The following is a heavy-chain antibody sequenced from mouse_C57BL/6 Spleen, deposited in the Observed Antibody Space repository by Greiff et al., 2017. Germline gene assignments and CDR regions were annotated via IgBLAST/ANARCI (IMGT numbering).Heavy chain of an antibody. Sequence: VQLQQPGAELVRPGSSVKLSCKASGYTFTSYWMHWVKQRPIQGLEWIGNIDPSDSETHYNQKFKDKATLTVDKSSSTAYMQRSSLTSEDSAVXYCARRTSNYDAMDYWGQGTSVTVSS. CDR2: IDPSDSET. V-gene: IGHV1-52*01. CDR3: ARRTSNYDAMDY. D-gene: IGHD2-5*01. J-gene: IGHJ4*01. CDR1: GYTFTSYW.